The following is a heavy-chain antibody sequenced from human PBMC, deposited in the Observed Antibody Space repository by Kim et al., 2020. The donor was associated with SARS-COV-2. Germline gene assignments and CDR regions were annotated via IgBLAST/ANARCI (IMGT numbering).Heavy chain of an antibody. Sequence: PSLKRRVTMSVDTSKNQFSLKLSSVPAADTAVYYCARFYGSGSYKGWFDPWGQGTLVTVSS. D-gene: IGHD3-10*01. CDR3: ARFYGSGSYKGWFDP. V-gene: IGHV4-39*01. J-gene: IGHJ5*02.